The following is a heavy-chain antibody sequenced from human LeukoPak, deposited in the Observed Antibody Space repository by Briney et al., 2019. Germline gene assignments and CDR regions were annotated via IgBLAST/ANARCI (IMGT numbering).Heavy chain of an antibody. CDR3: ASCDDGFLFDY. CDR1: GGTFSSYA. V-gene: IGHV1-69*04. Sequence: SVKVSFRASGGTFSSYAISWVRQAPGQGLEWMGRIIPILGIANYAQKFQGRVTITADKSTSTAYMELSSLRSEDTAVYYCASCDDGFLFDYWGQGTLVTVSS. J-gene: IGHJ4*02. CDR2: IIPILGIA. D-gene: IGHD5-24*01.